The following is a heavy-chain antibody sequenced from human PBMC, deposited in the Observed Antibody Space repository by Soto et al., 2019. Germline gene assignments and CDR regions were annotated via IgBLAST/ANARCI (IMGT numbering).Heavy chain of an antibody. J-gene: IGHJ4*02. V-gene: IGHV5-51*01. Sequence: GESLKISCDGSGYSFTIYCIGLVLQMPGKGLEWMGIIYPGDSDTRYSPSFQGQVTISADKSISTAYLQWSSLKASDTAMYYCAIPLATTYFDYWGQGTLVTVSS. CDR2: IYPGDSDT. CDR1: GYSFTIYC. CDR3: AIPLATTYFDY. D-gene: IGHD5-12*01.